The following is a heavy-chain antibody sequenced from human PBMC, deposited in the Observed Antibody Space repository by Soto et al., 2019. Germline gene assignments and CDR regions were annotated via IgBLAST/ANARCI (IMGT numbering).Heavy chain of an antibody. Sequence: SETLSLTCTVSGGSISSGDYYWSWIRQPPGKGLEWIGYIYYSGSTYYNPSLKSRVTISVDTSKNQFSLKLSSVTAEDTAVYYCARDSGYGSGASVNHYLDYWGHGTLVTVSS. D-gene: IGHD3-10*01. CDR3: ARDSGYGSGASVNHYLDY. CDR2: IYYSGST. V-gene: IGHV4-30-4*01. J-gene: IGHJ4*01. CDR1: GGSISSGDYY.